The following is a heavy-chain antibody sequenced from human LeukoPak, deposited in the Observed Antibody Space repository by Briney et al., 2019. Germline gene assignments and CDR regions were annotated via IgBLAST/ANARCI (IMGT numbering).Heavy chain of an antibody. D-gene: IGHD2-2*01. J-gene: IGHJ4*02. Sequence: GGSLRLSCAASGFTFSTHSMYWVRQAPGKGLEWVSSISASSNFIHYAESARGRFTISRDNAKNSLYLQMNSLGAQDTAVYYCARPATGYCSSAGCHWDSWGQGTLVTVSS. V-gene: IGHV3-21*01. CDR1: GFTFSTHS. CDR3: ARPATGYCSSAGCHWDS. CDR2: ISASSNFI.